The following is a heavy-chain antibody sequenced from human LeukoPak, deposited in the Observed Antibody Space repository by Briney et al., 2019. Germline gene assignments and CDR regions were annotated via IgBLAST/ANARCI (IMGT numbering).Heavy chain of an antibody. D-gene: IGHD6-19*01. V-gene: IGHV4-59*01. J-gene: IGHJ4*02. CDR2: IYYSGTT. CDR1: GGSISSYY. Sequence: SETLSLTCTVSGGSISSYYWSWIRQPPGKGLEWIGYIYYSGTTNYNPSLKSRVTISVDTSKSQFSLKLDSVTAADTAVYYCARSGGYSSPQNYWGQGTLVTVSS. CDR3: ARSGGYSSPQNY.